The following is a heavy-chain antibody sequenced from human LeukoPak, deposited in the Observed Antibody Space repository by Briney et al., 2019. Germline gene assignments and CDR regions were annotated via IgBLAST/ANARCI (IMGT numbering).Heavy chain of an antibody. Sequence: GGSLRLSCAASGFSVSNYDMSWVRHAPGKGLEWVSGISNDGGRTYYADSVKGRLTISRDNSKNSLYLQMNSLRVEDTAVYYYAKGRIVGATSCDYWGQGSLVTVSS. D-gene: IGHD1-26*01. CDR3: AKGRIVGATSCDY. J-gene: IGHJ4*02. CDR2: ISNDGGRT. V-gene: IGHV3-23*01. CDR1: GFSVSNYD.